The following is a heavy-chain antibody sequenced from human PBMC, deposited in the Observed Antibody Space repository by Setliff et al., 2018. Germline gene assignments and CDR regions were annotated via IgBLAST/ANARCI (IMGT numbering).Heavy chain of an antibody. CDR3: AKESGAHYFYYYYMDV. CDR1: GVTFSSYA. V-gene: IGHV3-23*01. D-gene: IGHD2-15*01. J-gene: IGHJ6*03. CDR2: ISGSGGST. Sequence: GGSLRLSCAASGVTFSSYAMTWVRQAPGKGLEWVSSISGSGGSTYHADSVKGRFTISRDNSKNTLYLQMNSLRAEDTAVYFCAKESGAHYFYYYYMDVWGKGTTVTVSS.